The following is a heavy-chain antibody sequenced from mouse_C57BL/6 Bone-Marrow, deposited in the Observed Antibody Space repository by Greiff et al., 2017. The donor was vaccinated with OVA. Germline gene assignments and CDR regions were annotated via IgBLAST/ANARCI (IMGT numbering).Heavy chain of an antibody. Sequence: QVQLKESGAELARPGASVKMSCKASGYTFTSYTMHWVKQRPGQGLEWIGYINPSSGYTKYNQKFKDKATLTADKSSSTAYMQLSSLTSEDSAVYYCARGGFPYAMDYWGQGTSVTVSS. CDR2: INPSSGYT. CDR3: ARGGFPYAMDY. CDR1: GYTFTSYT. J-gene: IGHJ4*01. V-gene: IGHV1-4*01.